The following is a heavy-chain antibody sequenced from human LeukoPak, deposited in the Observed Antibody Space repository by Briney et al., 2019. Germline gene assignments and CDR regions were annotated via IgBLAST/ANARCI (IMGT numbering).Heavy chain of an antibody. CDR2: ISGNGGST. D-gene: IGHD3-22*01. Sequence: AGLCLRLSCTTSGFTFSNYAMTWVRQAPGKGLEWVSGISGNGGSTYYADSVKGRFTISRDYSKNSLHLQMNSLRAEDTAVYYCAKTSGSYFAGFDCWGQGTLVTVPT. CDR3: AKTSGSYFAGFDC. V-gene: IGHV3-23*01. J-gene: IGHJ4*02. CDR1: GFTFSNYA.